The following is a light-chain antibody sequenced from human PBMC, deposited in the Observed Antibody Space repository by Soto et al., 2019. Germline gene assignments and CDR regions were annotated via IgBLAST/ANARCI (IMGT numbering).Light chain of an antibody. J-gene: IGKJ1*01. CDR2: DAS. CDR3: HVYGVSPKT. CDR1: QTVSNTY. V-gene: IGKV3-20*01. Sequence: EIVLTQSPGTLSLSPGERATLSCRASQTVSNTYLAWYQQKPGQAPRLLIFDASTRATGIPDRFSGSGFGTDFTLTISRLEPEVFAVYYCHVYGVSPKTFGQGTNVEVK.